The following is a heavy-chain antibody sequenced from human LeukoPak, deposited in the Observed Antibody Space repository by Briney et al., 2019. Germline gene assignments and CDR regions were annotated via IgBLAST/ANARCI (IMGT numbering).Heavy chain of an antibody. V-gene: IGHV3-48*01. CDR3: ARDDCSGTGCAKHSNWFDP. Sequence: PGGSLRLSCAASGFTFSNYGMNWVRQAPGKGLEWVSYISTSGTTIYYADSVKGRFTISRDNADNSLYLQMNSLRAEDTAVYYCARDDCSGTGCAKHSNWFDPWGQGTLVTVSS. CDR1: GFTFSNYG. J-gene: IGHJ5*02. CDR2: ISTSGTTI. D-gene: IGHD2-2*01.